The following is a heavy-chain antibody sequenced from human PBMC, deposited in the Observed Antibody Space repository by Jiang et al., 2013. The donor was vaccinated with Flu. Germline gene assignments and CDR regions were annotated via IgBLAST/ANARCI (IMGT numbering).Heavy chain of an antibody. J-gene: IGHJ3*02. CDR2: LSWNSGII. D-gene: IGHD3-22*01. CDR3: AKGPHYYDTSRPAFDI. V-gene: IGHV3-9*01. Sequence: GLSWNSGIIGYVDSVKGRFTISRDNAKNSLYLQMNSLTTEDTALYYCAKGPHYYDTSRPAFDIWGQGTMVTISA.